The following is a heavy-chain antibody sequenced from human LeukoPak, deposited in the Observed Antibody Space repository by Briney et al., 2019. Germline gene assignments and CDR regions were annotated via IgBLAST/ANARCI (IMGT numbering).Heavy chain of an antibody. V-gene: IGHV3-23*01. J-gene: IGHJ4*02. D-gene: IGHD6-13*01. CDR1: GFTFSSYV. CDR3: AKGYSTNWYLFDY. CDR2: ISGSGGST. Sequence: GGSLRLSCAASGFTFSSYVMTWVRQAPGKGLRWVSGISGSGGSTYYADSAKGRFTISRDNSKNTLYLQMNSLSVEDTALYYCAKGYSTNWYLFDYWGQGSLVTVSS.